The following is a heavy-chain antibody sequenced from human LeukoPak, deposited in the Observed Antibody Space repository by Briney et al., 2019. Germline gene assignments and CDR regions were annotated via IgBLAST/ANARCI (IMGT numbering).Heavy chain of an antibody. CDR1: GFDLSSCA. CDR3: AKVPGVTTTYFDY. J-gene: IGHJ4*02. V-gene: IGHV3-23*01. CDR2: ISDNGRTS. Sequence: GGSLRLSCAASGFDLSSCAMNWVRQAPGKGLEWVSFISDNGRTSYYADSAKGRFTISRDDSKNTLHLQMNSLRADDTAVYYCAKVPGVTTTYFDYWGQGTLVTVSS. D-gene: IGHD1-1*01.